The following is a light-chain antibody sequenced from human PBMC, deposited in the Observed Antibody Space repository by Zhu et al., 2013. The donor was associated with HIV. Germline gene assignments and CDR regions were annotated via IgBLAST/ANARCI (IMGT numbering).Light chain of an antibody. CDR3: QQYNNWPYT. V-gene: IGKV3-15*01. CDR2: GAS. J-gene: IGKJ2*01. Sequence: EIVMTQSPATLSVSPGERATLACRASQSVSSNLGWASQSVSSNLAWYQQKPGQAPRLLIYGASTRATGIPARFSGSGSGTEFTLTISSLQSDDFAVYYCQQYNNWPYTFRPGDQAGDQT. CDR1: QSVSSN.